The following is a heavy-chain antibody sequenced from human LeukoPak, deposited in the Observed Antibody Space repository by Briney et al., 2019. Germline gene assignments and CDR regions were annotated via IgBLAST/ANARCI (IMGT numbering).Heavy chain of an antibody. D-gene: IGHD6-6*01. V-gene: IGHV3-30*02. Sequence: GGSLRLTCTASGFNFNKFGLHWLRRAPGKGLEWVAFISYDGTNDYYGGSVRGRFTISRDNSMNSLFLQMNSLRPEDTAVYYCAKGAGSIATRPREYYYYYYMDIWGKGTTVIVSS. J-gene: IGHJ6*03. CDR2: ISYDGTND. CDR1: GFNFNKFG. CDR3: AKGAGSIATRPREYYYYYYMDI.